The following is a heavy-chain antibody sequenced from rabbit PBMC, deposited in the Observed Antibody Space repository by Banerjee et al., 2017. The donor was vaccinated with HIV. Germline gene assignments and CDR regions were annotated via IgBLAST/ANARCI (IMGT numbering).Heavy chain of an antibody. CDR2: IYNGDGST. Sequence: QEQLVESGGGLVQPEGSLTLTCKASGFDFSSTAMCWVRQAPGKGPEWIACIYNGDGSTYYASWAKGRFTISKTSSTTVTLQMTSLTAADTATYFCARDSGGVPDFTLWGPGTLVTVS. CDR3: ARDSGGVPDFTL. J-gene: IGHJ4*01. D-gene: IGHD1-1*01. CDR1: GFDFSSTA. V-gene: IGHV1S47*01.